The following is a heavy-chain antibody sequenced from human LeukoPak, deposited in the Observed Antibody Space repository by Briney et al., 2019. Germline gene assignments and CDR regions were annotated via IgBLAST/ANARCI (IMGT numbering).Heavy chain of an antibody. D-gene: IGHD2-2*02. J-gene: IGHJ5*02. CDR3: ARAGGYCSSTSCYKNWFDP. V-gene: IGHV1-2*02. CDR2: INPNSGGT. Sequence: GASVKVSCKASGYTFTGYYMHWVRQAPGQGLEWMGWINPNSGGTNYAQKFQGRVTMTRDTSISTAYMELSRLRSDDTAVYYCARAGGYCSSTSCYKNWFDPWGQGTLVTVSS. CDR1: GYTFTGYY.